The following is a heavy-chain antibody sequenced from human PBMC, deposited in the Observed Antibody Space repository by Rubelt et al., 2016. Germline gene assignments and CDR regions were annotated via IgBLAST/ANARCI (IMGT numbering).Heavy chain of an antibody. CDR2: INHSGST. CDR3: ARYSSGWYKDYFDY. Sequence: QVQLQQWGAGLLKPSETLSLTCAVYGGSFSGYYWSWIRQPPGKGLEWIGEINHSGSTNYNPSPKSRVTISVDTSKNQFSLKLSSVTAADTAVYYCARYSSGWYKDYFDYWGQGTLVTVSS. V-gene: IGHV4-34*01. D-gene: IGHD6-19*01. CDR1: GGSFSGYY. J-gene: IGHJ4*02.